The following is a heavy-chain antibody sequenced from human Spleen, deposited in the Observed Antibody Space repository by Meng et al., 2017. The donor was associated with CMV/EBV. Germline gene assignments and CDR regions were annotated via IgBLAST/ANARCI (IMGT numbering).Heavy chain of an antibody. Sequence: GSLRLSCAVYGGSFSGYYWSWIRQPPGKGLEWIGEINHSGSTNYNPSLKSRVTISVDTSKNQFSLNLTSVTAADTAMYYCATLTPTTRDFWGQGTLVTVSS. CDR3: ATLTPTTRDF. V-gene: IGHV4-34*01. D-gene: IGHD1-26*01. J-gene: IGHJ4*02. CDR2: INHSGST. CDR1: GGSFSGYY.